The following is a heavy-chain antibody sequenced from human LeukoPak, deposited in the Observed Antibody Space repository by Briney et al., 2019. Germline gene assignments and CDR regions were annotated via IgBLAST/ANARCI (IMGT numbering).Heavy chain of an antibody. J-gene: IGHJ4*02. CDR1: GFTFSSYA. D-gene: IGHD6-13*01. V-gene: IGHV3-23*01. Sequence: GGSLRLSCAASGFTFSSYAMSWVRQAPGQGLEWVSTISGSGGGTYYAESVKGRFTMSRDKSTNTLYLQMNGLRADDTAVYYCAKGGQIAAVFSDYWGQGTLVTVSS. CDR2: ISGSGGGT. CDR3: AKGGQIAAVFSDY.